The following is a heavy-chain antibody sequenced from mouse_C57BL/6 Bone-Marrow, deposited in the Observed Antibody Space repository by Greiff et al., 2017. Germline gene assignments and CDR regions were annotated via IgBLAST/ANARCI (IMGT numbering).Heavy chain of an antibody. J-gene: IGHJ1*03. V-gene: IGHV1-81*01. Sequence: VQRVESGAELARPGASVKLSCKASGYTFTSYGISWVKQRTGQGLEWIGEIYPRSGNTYYNEKFKGKATLTADKSSSTAYMELRSLTSEDSAVYFCARYYGSRDWYFDVWGTGTTVTVSS. CDR2: IYPRSGNT. CDR1: GYTFTSYG. D-gene: IGHD1-1*01. CDR3: ARYYGSRDWYFDV.